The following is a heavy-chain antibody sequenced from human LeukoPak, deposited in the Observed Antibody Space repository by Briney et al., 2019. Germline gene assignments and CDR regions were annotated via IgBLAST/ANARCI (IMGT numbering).Heavy chain of an antibody. CDR3: ARQGPYCDGDCYRDAFNI. CDR1: GGSISSGNW. V-gene: IGHV4-4*02. CDR2: IYHSGST. Sequence: SGTLSLTCTVSGGSISSGNWWSWVRQPPGKGLEWIGEIYHSGSTNYNPSLKSRVIISVDKSKNQFFLKLSSVTAADTAMYYCARQGPYCDGDCYRDAFNIWGQGTMVTVSS. D-gene: IGHD2-21*01. J-gene: IGHJ3*02.